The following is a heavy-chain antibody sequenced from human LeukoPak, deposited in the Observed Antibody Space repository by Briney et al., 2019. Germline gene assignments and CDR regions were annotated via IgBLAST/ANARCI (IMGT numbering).Heavy chain of an antibody. D-gene: IGHD3-22*01. Sequence: SETLSLTCTVSGGSISSYYWSWIRQPPGKGLEWIGYIYYSGSTNYNPSLKSRVTISVDTSKNQFSLKLSSVTAADTAVYYCARHDYDSSGYYFELQYYFDYWGQGTLVTVSS. CDR2: IYYSGST. J-gene: IGHJ4*02. V-gene: IGHV4-59*08. CDR1: GGSISSYY. CDR3: ARHDYDSSGYYFELQYYFDY.